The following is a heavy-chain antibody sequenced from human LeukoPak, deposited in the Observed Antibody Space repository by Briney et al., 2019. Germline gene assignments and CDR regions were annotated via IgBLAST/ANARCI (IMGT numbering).Heavy chain of an antibody. J-gene: IGHJ5*02. V-gene: IGHV1-18*01. CDR1: GYRFTSYG. CDR3: ARACHLVVVTAEGAFFDP. CDR2: ISIYNGKT. D-gene: IGHD2-21*02. Sequence: ASVKVSCKASGYRFTSYGIGWVRQAPGQGLEWVGWISIYNGKTYYAQSLRDRVTMTTDTSTNTVYMELRSLKSEDTAVYYCARACHLVVVTAEGAFFDPWGQGTLVTVSS.